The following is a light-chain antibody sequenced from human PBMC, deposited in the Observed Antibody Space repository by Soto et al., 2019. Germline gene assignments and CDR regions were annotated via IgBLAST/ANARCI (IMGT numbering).Light chain of an antibody. CDR1: QSVSSSY. CDR3: QWFGTSSWK. Sequence: EIVLTQSPGTLSLSPGEIATLSCSASQSVSSSYLAWYQQKPGQAPRLLIYGASSRATGIPNRFNGSGSGTDFTLTITRLEPEDIAVYYCQWFGTSSWKCGQGTKGDIK. CDR2: GAS. V-gene: IGKV3-20*01. J-gene: IGKJ1*01.